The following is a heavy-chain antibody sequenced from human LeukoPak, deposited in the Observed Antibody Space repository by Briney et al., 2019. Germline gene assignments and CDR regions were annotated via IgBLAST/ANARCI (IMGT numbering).Heavy chain of an antibody. Sequence: ASVKVSSKASGYTFTSYDINWVRQATGQGLEWMGWMNPNSGNTGYAQKFQGRVTMTRNTSISTAYMELSSLRSEDTAVYYCARVSTYLSSSWYSLYDYWGQGTLVTVSS. D-gene: IGHD6-13*01. J-gene: IGHJ4*02. CDR3: ARVSTYLSSSWYSLYDY. CDR1: GYTFTSYD. V-gene: IGHV1-8*01. CDR2: MNPNSGNT.